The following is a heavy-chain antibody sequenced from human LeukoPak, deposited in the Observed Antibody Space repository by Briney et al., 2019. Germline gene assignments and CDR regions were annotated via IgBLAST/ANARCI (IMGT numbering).Heavy chain of an antibody. V-gene: IGHV4-34*01. D-gene: IGHD1-26*01. CDR3: ARRAFRWFDP. CDR1: GGSFSGYY. CDR2: INHSGST. Sequence: SETLSLTCAVYGGSFSGYYWSWIRQPPGKGLEWIGEINHSGSTNYSPSLKSRVTISVDTSKNQFSLKLSSVTAADTAVYYCARRAFRWFDPWGQGTLVTVSS. J-gene: IGHJ5*02.